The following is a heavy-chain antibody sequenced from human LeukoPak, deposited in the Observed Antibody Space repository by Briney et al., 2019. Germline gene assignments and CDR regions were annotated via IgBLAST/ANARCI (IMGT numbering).Heavy chain of an antibody. J-gene: IGHJ4*02. CDR3: ARGYSAPHSSGWYDY. V-gene: IGHV4-34*01. CDR2: INHSGST. CDR1: GGSFSGYY. Sequence: SETLSLTCAVYGGSFSGYYWSWIRQPPGKGLEWIGEINHSGSTNYNPSLKSRVTISVDTSKNQFSLKLSSVTAADTAVYYCARGYSAPHSSGWYDYGGQGPLVTVSS. D-gene: IGHD6-19*01.